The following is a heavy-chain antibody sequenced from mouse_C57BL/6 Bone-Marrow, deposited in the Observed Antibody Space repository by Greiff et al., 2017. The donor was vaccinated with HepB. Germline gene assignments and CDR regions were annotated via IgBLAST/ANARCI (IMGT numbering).Heavy chain of an antibody. Sequence: QVQLKQPGAELVRPGTSVKLSCKASGYTFTSYWMHWVKQRPGQGLEWIGVIDPSDSYTNYNQKFQGKATLTVDTSSSTAYMQLSSLTAEDSAVYYCARWEWDYWGQGTTLTVSS. CDR3: ARWEWDY. D-gene: IGHD1-3*01. J-gene: IGHJ2*01. CDR1: GYTFTSYW. V-gene: IGHV1-59*01. CDR2: IDPSDSYT.